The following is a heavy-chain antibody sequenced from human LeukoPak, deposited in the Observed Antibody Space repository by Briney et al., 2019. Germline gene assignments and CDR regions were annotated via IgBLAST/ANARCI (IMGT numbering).Heavy chain of an antibody. D-gene: IGHD6-19*01. CDR2: INPSGGST. V-gene: IGHV1-46*01. Sequence: GASVKISCKASGYTFTSYYMHWVRQAPGQGLEWMGIINPSGGSTSYAQKFQGRVTMTRDTSTSTVYMELSSLRSEDTAVYYCARVALYSRGWSTFDYWGQGTLVTVSS. CDR3: ARVALYSRGWSTFDY. J-gene: IGHJ4*02. CDR1: GYTFTSYY.